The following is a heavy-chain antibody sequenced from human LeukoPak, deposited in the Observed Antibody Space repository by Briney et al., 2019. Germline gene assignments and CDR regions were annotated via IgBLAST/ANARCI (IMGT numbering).Heavy chain of an antibody. V-gene: IGHV4-4*07. J-gene: IGHJ4*02. Sequence: SETLSLTCTVSGGSISSYYWSWLRQPAGKGLEGIGRIYTSGSTNYNPSLKRRVTISVDTSKNQLSLKLSSVTAADTAVYYCASQDFWSGQAFDYWGQGTLVTVSS. D-gene: IGHD3-3*01. CDR3: ASQDFWSGQAFDY. CDR2: IYTSGST. CDR1: GGSISSYY.